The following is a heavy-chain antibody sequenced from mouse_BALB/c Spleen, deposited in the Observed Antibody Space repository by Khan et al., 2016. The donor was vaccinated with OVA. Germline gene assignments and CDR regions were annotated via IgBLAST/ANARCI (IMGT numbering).Heavy chain of an antibody. Sequence: EVELVESGGDLVKPGGSLKLSCAASGFTFSTYGMSWVRQAPDKRLEWVATVSTGGSYTYYPVLVKGRFIISRDDDKNTLYLRMSGRRSEDTAMFYCTRHAYYYDCEGFAYWGQGTLVTVSA. D-gene: IGHD1-1*01. J-gene: IGHJ3*01. CDR3: TRHAYYYDCEGFAY. CDR1: GFTFSTYG. CDR2: VSTGGSYT. V-gene: IGHV5-6*01.